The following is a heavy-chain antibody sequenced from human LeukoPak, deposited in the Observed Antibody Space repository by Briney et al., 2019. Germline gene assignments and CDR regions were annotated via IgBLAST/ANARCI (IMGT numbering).Heavy chain of an antibody. Sequence: GGSLRLSCAASGFTFSSYAMSWVRQAPGKWLEWVSAISGSGGSTYYADSVKGRFTISRDNSKNTLYLQMNSLNAEDTAVYYCAKSSSSWYRFDYWGQGTLVTVSS. J-gene: IGHJ4*02. CDR3: AKSSSSWYRFDY. CDR1: GFTFSSYA. V-gene: IGHV3-23*01. D-gene: IGHD6-13*01. CDR2: ISGSGGST.